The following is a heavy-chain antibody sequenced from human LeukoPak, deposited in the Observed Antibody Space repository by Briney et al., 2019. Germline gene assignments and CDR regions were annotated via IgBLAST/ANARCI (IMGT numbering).Heavy chain of an antibody. V-gene: IGHV4-34*01. CDR2: INHSGST. CDR1: GGSFSGYY. J-gene: IGHJ4*02. Sequence: KTSETLSLTCAVYGGSFSGYYWSWIRQPPGKGLEWIGEINHSGSTNYNPSLKSRVTISVDTSKNQFSLKLSSVTAADTAVYYCTRATLVRGVIGSFDYWGQGTLVTVSS. CDR3: TRATLVRGVIGSFDY. D-gene: IGHD3-10*01.